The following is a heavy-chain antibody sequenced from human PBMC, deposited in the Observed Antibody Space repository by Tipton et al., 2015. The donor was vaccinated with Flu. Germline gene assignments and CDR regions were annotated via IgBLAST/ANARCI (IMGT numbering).Heavy chain of an antibody. CDR3: ARDPSLGMPDYFDY. J-gene: IGHJ4*02. Sequence: TLSLTCSVSGDSIGSPYFWGWIRQPPGQGLEWIGNIYHTGSTYYNPSLKSRVSISVHTSKKQFSLQLRSVTAADTAVYYCARDPSLGMPDYFDYWGQGILVTASS. CDR1: GDSIGSPYF. D-gene: IGHD2-2*01. CDR2: IYHTGST. V-gene: IGHV4-38-2*02.